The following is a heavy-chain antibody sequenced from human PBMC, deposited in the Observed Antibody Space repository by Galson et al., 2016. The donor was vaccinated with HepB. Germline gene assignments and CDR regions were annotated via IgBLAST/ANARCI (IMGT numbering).Heavy chain of an antibody. CDR3: ATSPFFDF. V-gene: IGHV3-23*01. CDR1: GFTFSSYA. CDR2: VSGSGGRT. Sequence: SLRLSCAASGFTFSSYAMTWVRQAPGTGLEWVSTVSGSGGRTYYAASVNGRFTISSDNSKNTLFLQTNSLRAEDTAVYYCATSPFFDFWGQGTLLTVSS. J-gene: IGHJ4*02.